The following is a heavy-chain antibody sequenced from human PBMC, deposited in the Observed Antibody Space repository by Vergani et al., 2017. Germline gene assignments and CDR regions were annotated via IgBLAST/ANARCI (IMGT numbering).Heavy chain of an antibody. CDR2: ISSSSSPI. D-gene: IGHD2-15*01. V-gene: IGHV3-48*01. CDR3: VKDHMVASFVGTNHNDY. CDR1: GFTFSSYS. Sequence: EVQLVESGGGLVQRGGSLRLSCAASGFTFSSYSMNWVRQAPGKGLEWVSYISSSSSPIYYADSVQGRFTISRDNAKNSLYLQMNSLRAEDTAVYYCVKDHMVASFVGTNHNDYWGQGTLVTVSS. J-gene: IGHJ4*02.